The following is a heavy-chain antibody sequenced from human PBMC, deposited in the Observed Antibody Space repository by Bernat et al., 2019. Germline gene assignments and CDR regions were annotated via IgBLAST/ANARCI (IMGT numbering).Heavy chain of an antibody. V-gene: IGHV3-21*01. CDR2: ISSSSSYI. Sequence: VQLVESGGGLVKPGGSLRLSCAASGFTFSSYSMNWVRQAPGKGLELVSSISSSSSYIYYADSVKGRFTISRDNAKNSLYLQMNSLRAEDAAVYSCARDQAAVADSYYYYYGMDVWGQGTTVTVSS. CDR3: ARDQAAVADSYYYYYGMDV. J-gene: IGHJ6*02. D-gene: IGHD6-19*01. CDR1: GFTFSSYS.